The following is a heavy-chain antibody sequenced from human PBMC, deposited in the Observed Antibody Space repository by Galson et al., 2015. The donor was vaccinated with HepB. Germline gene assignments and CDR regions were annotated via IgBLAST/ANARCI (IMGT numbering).Heavy chain of an antibody. Sequence: SLRLSCAASGFTFDDYAMHWVRQAPGKGLEWVSGISWNSGSIGYADSVKGRFTISRDNAKNSLYLQMNSLRAEDTALYYCAKAQRYSSSWYSHFDYWGQGTLVTVSS. J-gene: IGHJ4*02. D-gene: IGHD6-13*01. CDR2: ISWNSGSI. V-gene: IGHV3-9*01. CDR1: GFTFDDYA. CDR3: AKAQRYSSSWYSHFDY.